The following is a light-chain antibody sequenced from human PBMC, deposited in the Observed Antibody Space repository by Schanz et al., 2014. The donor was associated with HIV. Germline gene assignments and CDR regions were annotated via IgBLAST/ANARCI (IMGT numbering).Light chain of an antibody. V-gene: IGKV3-20*01. Sequence: VLTQSPATLSVSPGERATLSCRASQSVSSSYLAWYQQKPGQAPRLLIYGASSRATGIPDRFSGSGSATEFTLTISSLQPDDFATYYCQQYNSYSYTFGQGTKLEI. CDR2: GAS. CDR3: QQYNSYSYT. CDR1: QSVSSSY. J-gene: IGKJ2*01.